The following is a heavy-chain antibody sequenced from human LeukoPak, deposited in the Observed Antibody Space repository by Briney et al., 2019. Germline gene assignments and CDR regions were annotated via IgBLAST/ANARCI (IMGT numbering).Heavy chain of an antibody. Sequence: GGSLGLSCAASGFTVSSNYMSWVRQAPGKGLEWVSVIYSGGSTYYADSVKGRFTISRDNSKNTLYLQMNSLRAEDTAVYYCARDRTGTGHFDYWGQGTLVTVSS. J-gene: IGHJ4*02. CDR2: IYSGGST. V-gene: IGHV3-66*01. CDR3: ARDRTGTGHFDY. CDR1: GFTVSSNY. D-gene: IGHD3-10*01.